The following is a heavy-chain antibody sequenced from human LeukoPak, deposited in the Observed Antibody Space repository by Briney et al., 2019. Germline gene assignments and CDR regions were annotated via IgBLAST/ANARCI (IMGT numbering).Heavy chain of an antibody. V-gene: IGHV3-13*01. CDR2: IGTAGDT. Sequence: GGSLRLSCAASGFTFSSYDMHWARQATGKGLEWVSAIGTAGDTYYPGSVKGRFTISRENAQNSLYLQMNSLRAGDTAVYYCARDGTYCGGDCFDYWGQGTLVTVSS. CDR3: ARDGTYCGGDCFDY. J-gene: IGHJ4*02. CDR1: GFTFSSYD. D-gene: IGHD2-21*01.